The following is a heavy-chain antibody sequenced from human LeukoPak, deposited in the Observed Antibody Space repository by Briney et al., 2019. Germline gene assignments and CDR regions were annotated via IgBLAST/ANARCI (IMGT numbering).Heavy chain of an antibody. CDR3: AKAPSVTARPFDY. J-gene: IGHJ4*02. Sequence: PGGSLRLSCAGSGFTFSSYAMSWVRQAPGWGLEWVSSISVSGGSTYYADSVKGRFTISRDNSKNTLYLQMNSLRAEDTAVYYCAKAPSVTARPFDYWGQGTLVTVPS. V-gene: IGHV3-23*01. CDR2: ISVSGGST. D-gene: IGHD6-6*01. CDR1: GFTFSSYA.